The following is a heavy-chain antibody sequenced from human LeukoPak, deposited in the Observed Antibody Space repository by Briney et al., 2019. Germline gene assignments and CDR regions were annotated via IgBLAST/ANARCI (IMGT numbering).Heavy chain of an antibody. V-gene: IGHV3-15*01. CDR2: ITNKTDDETA. J-gene: IGHJ4*02. CDR1: GFTFSNAW. Sequence: PGGSLRLSCVASGFTFSNAWMTWVRQAPGRGLEWVGRITNKTDDETALYAAAVKGRLTITRDDSQNTLYLQMNSFKIEGKAVYYLTLYDSGKIDYWGQGTLVTVSS. CDR3: TLYDSGKIDY. D-gene: IGHD3-10*01.